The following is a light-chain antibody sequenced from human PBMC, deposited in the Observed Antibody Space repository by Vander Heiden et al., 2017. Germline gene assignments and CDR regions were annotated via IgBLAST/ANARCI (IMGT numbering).Light chain of an antibody. CDR3: CSYAGSSTLYV. CDR2: EVS. V-gene: IGLV2-23*02. CDR1: SSDVGSYNL. J-gene: IGLJ1*01. Sequence: QSALTQPASVSGSPGQSITISCTGTSSDVGSYNLVSWYQQHPGKAPKLMIDEVSKRPSGVSNRFSGSKSGNTASLTISGLQAEDEADYYCCSYAGSSTLYVFGTGTKVTVL.